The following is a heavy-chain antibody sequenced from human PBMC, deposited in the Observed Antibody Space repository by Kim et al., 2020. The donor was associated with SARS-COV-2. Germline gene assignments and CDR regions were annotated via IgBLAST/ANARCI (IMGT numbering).Heavy chain of an antibody. CDR3: ARGLYSGSYFPDAFDI. J-gene: IGHJ3*02. V-gene: IGHV3-74*01. Sequence: WGSLRLSCAASGFTFSSYWMHWVRQAPGKGLVWVSRINSDGSSTSYADSVKGRFTISRDNAKNTLYLQMNSLRAEDTAVYYCARGLYSGSYFPDAFDIWGQGTMVTVSS. D-gene: IGHD1-26*01. CDR1: GFTFSSYW. CDR2: INSDGSST.